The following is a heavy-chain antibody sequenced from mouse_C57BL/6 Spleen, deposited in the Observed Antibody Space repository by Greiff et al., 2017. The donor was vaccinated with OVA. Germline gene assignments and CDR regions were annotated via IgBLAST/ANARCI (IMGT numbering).Heavy chain of an antibody. J-gene: IGHJ3*01. Sequence: EVQRVESGGGLVKPGGSLKLSCAASGFTFSSYAMSWVRQTPEKRLEWVATISDGGSYTYYPDNVKGRFTISRDNAKNNLYLQMSHLKSEDTAMYYCARDDDYDVAWFAYWGQGTLVTVSA. CDR3: ARDDDYDVAWFAY. CDR1: GFTFSSYA. V-gene: IGHV5-4*01. D-gene: IGHD2-4*01. CDR2: ISDGGSYT.